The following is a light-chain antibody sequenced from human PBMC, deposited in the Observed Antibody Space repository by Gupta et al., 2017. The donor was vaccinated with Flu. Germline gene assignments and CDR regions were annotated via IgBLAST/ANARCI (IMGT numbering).Light chain of an antibody. Sequence: ETVMTQSPATLSVSPGERATLSCRASQSVSSNLAWYQQKPGQAPRLLIYGASTRATGIPARFSGSGSGTEFTLTISSLQSADFAVYYCQQYNNWPPWTFGHGTKVEIK. V-gene: IGKV3-15*01. CDR2: GAS. J-gene: IGKJ1*01. CDR3: QQYNNWPPWT. CDR1: QSVSSN.